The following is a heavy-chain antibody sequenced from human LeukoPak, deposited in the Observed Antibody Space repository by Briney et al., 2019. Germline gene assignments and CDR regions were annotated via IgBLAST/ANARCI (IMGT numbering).Heavy chain of an antibody. CDR2: ISGSGGST. CDR3: AFHYYDFWSGYYTVPLDY. J-gene: IGHJ4*02. CDR1: GFTFSSYA. D-gene: IGHD3-3*01. Sequence: GGSLRLSCAASGFTFSSYAMSWVRQAPGKGLEWVSAISGSGGSTYYADPVKGRFTISRDNSKNTLYLQMNSLRAEDTAVYYCAFHYYDFWSGYYTVPLDYWGQGTLVTVSS. V-gene: IGHV3-23*01.